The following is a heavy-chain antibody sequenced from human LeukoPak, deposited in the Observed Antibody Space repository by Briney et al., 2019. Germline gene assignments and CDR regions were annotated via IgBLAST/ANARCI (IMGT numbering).Heavy chain of an antibody. CDR1: GFTVSSNY. CDR3: ARTAHDYSNFYYYYYMDV. D-gene: IGHD4-11*01. V-gene: IGHV3-53*01. J-gene: IGHJ6*03. Sequence: GGSLRLSCAASGFTVSSNYMSWVRQAPGKGLEWVSVIYSGGSTYYADSVKGRLTISRDNSKNTLYLQMNSLRAEDTAVYYCARTAHDYSNFYYYYYMDVWGKGTTVTVSS. CDR2: IYSGGST.